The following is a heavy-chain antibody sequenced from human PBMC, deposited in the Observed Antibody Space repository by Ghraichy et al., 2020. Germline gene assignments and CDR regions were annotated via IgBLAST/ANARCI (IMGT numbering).Heavy chain of an antibody. CDR2: VYFSGST. V-gene: IGHV4-39*01. D-gene: IGHD3-10*01. J-gene: IGHJ4*02. CDR1: GGSISSSDYF. Sequence: SETLSLTCIVSGGSISSSDYFWGWIRQPPGKGLEWIGSVYFSGSTLYNPSLKSRATVSFATSKNEYSLRLSFLAAADTAVYYCARHPRYGSGSYSFDLWGPGTLVTVSS. CDR3: ARHPRYGSGSYSFDL.